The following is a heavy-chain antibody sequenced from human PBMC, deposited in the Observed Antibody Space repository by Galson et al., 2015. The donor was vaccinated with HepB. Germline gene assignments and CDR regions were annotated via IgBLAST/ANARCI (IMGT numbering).Heavy chain of an antibody. Sequence: SLRLYCAASDFSFSNAWMNWVRQAPGKGLEWVGQTKSKTDGGTTDYAAPVKGRFTISRDDSKNTLYLQMNSLKTEDTAVYYCTQFYRGYGMDVWGQGTTVTVSS. CDR2: TKSKTDGGTT. V-gene: IGHV3-15*07. CDR1: DFSFSNAW. D-gene: IGHD1-14*01. J-gene: IGHJ6*02. CDR3: TQFYRGYGMDV.